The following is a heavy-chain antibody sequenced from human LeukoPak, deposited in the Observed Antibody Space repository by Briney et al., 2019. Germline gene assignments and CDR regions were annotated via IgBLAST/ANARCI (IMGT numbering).Heavy chain of an antibody. CDR3: ARDKVTSGGMDV. J-gene: IGHJ4*02. Sequence: PSETLSLTCTVSGGSISSYYWSWIRQPPGKGLEWIGYMYYSGSTNYNPSLKSRVTISKDMSKNQFSLKLSSMTAADTAVYYCARDKVTSGGMDVWGQGTLVTVSS. CDR2: MYYSGST. V-gene: IGHV4-59*01. D-gene: IGHD1-14*01. CDR1: GGSISSYY.